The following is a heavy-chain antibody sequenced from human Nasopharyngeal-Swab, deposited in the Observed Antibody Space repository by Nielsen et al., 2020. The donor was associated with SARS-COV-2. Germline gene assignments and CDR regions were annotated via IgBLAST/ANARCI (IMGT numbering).Heavy chain of an antibody. Sequence: SETLSLTCTVSGASISSYFCSWIRQPPGKGLEWFGYIYYSGSTNYNPSLKSRVTISVDTSKNQFSLKLSSVTAADTAVYYCAGRIVGPHLGDFDYWGQGTLVTVSS. V-gene: IGHV4-59*01. D-gene: IGHD1-26*01. CDR2: IYYSGST. CDR3: AGRIVGPHLGDFDY. J-gene: IGHJ4*02. CDR1: GASISSYF.